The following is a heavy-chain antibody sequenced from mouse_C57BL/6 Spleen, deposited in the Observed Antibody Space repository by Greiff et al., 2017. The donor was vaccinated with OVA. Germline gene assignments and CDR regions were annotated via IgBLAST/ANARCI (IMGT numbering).Heavy chain of an antibody. CDR2: IYPRDGST. CDR1: GYTFTSYD. D-gene: IGHD1-1*01. J-gene: IGHJ1*03. CDR3: ARYGYYGSSLYWYFDV. V-gene: IGHV1-85*01. Sequence: VQLKESGPELVKPGASVKLSCKASGYTFTSYDINWVKQRPGQGLEWIGWIYPRDGSTKYNEKFKGKATLTVDTSSSTAYMELHSLTSEDSAVYFCARYGYYGSSLYWYFDVWGTGTTVTVSS.